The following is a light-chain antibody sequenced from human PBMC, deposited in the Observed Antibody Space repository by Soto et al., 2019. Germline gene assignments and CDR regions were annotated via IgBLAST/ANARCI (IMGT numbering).Light chain of an antibody. J-gene: IGKJ4*01. V-gene: IGKV3D-15*01. Sequence: ETVMTQSPATLSVSPGERATISCRASQSVSSNLAWYQQKPGQPPRLLIYGASARATGIPARFSGSGSGTAFPLTISSPESEDFAMYYCQQYNSWPPGITFGGGTKVQIK. CDR1: QSVSSN. CDR3: QQYNSWPPGIT. CDR2: GAS.